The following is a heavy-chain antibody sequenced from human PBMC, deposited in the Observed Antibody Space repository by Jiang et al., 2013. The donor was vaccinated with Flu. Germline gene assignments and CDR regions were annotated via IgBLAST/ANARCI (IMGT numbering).Heavy chain of an antibody. CDR3: ARHGNRHVESLGWIDP. CDR2: RKQREN. J-gene: IGHJ5*02. CDR1: GGSISSYF. D-gene: IGHD1-1*01. V-gene: IGHV4-59*08. Sequence: KPSETLSLTCTVFGGSISSYFWSWIRQPQEGTGVDGVYRKQRENQLQPSLQSRVTISVDTTKNQISLKVRSGTAADTAIYYCARHGNRHVESLGWIDPWGQGNLVTVSS.